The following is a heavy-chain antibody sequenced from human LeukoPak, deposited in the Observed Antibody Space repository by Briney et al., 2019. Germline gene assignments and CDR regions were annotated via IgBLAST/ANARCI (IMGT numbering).Heavy chain of an antibody. CDR1: GGSISSYY. Sequence: SETLSLTRTVSGGSISSYYWSWIRQPPGKGLEWIGRVHSGGTTNYNPSLAGRVTVSVDRSKNQFSLKMSSVTAADTAVYYCARTYCDTSTCYRFDSRGQGILVTVSS. CDR2: VHSGGTT. J-gene: IGHJ4*02. V-gene: IGHV4-4*07. D-gene: IGHD2-21*01. CDR3: ARTYCDTSTCYRFDS.